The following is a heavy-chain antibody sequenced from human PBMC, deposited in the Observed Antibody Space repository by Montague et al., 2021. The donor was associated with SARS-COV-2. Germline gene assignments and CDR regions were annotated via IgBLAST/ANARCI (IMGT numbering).Heavy chain of an antibody. D-gene: IGHD3-22*01. V-gene: IGHV3-21*01. Sequence: SLRLSCAASGFTFSSYSMNWVRQAPGKGLEWVSSISSSSSYIYYADSVKGRFTISRDNAKNSLYMQMNSLRAEDTAVYYCARDLQSSAHIRYDSSAYGVNLISGLIDYWGQGTLVTVSS. CDR1: GFTFSSYS. J-gene: IGHJ4*02. CDR2: ISSSSSYI. CDR3: ARDLQSSAHIRYDSSAYGVNLISGLIDY.